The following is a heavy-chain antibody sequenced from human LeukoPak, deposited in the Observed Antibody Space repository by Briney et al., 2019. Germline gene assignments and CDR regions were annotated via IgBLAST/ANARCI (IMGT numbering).Heavy chain of an antibody. D-gene: IGHD3-22*01. Sequence: SETLSLTCTVSGGYISGYYWSWIRQPPGKGLEWIGYIYYSGSTNYNPSLKSRVTISVDTSKNQFSLKLSSVTAADTAVYYCARVVNLAYYYDSSGYQFDYWGQGTLVTVSS. CDR3: ARVVNLAYYYDSSGYQFDY. CDR2: IYYSGST. J-gene: IGHJ4*02. CDR1: GGYISGYY. V-gene: IGHV4-59*08.